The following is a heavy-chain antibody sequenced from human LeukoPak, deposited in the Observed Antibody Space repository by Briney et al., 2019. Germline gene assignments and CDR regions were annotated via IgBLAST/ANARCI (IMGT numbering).Heavy chain of an antibody. CDR3: ARRTVTATMGAFDI. V-gene: IGHV3-30-3*01. D-gene: IGHD2-21*02. CDR2: ISYDGSNK. Sequence: GRSLRLSCAASGFTFSSYAMHWVRQAPGKGLEWVAVISYDGSNKYYADSVKGRFTISRDNSKNTLYLQMNSLRAEDTAVYYCARRTVTATMGAFDIWGQGTMVTVSS. CDR1: GFTFSSYA. J-gene: IGHJ3*02.